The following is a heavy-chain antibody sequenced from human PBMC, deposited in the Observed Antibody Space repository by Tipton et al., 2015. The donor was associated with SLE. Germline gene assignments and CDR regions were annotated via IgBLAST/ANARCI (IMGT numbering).Heavy chain of an antibody. D-gene: IGHD6-13*01. CDR3: ARFSSWLDAFDI. CDR2: IYYSGST. CDR1: GGSISSGSYY. J-gene: IGHJ3*02. V-gene: IGHV4-39*01. Sequence: LRLSCTVSGGSISSGSYYWSWIRQPAGKGLEWIGRIYYSGSTYYNPSLKSRVTISVDTSKNQFSLKLSSVTAADTAVYYCARFSSWLDAFDIWGQGTMVTVSS.